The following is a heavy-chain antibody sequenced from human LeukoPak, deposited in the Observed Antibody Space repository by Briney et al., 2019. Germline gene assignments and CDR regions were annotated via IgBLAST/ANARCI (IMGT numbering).Heavy chain of an antibody. CDR3: AGDQAYYDFWSGYYTVFGY. D-gene: IGHD3-3*01. CDR1: GYTFTGYY. Sequence: ASVKVSCKASGYTFTGYYMHWVRQAPGQGLEWMGRINPNSGGTNYAQKFQGRVTMTRDTSISTAYMELSRLRSDDTAVYYCAGDQAYYDFWSGYYTVFGYWGQGTLVTVSS. J-gene: IGHJ4*02. CDR2: INPNSGGT. V-gene: IGHV1-2*06.